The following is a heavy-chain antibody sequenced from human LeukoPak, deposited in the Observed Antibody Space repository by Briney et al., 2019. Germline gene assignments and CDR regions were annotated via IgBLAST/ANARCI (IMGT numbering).Heavy chain of an antibody. J-gene: IGHJ4*02. Sequence: GGSLRLSCAASGFTFSTYEMNWVRQAQGKGLEWVSHISGSGGAIYYADSVKGRFTISRDNAKNSLYLQMNSLRAEDTAVYYCARRYCSSTTCTLDYWGQGTLVTVSS. CDR3: ARRYCSSTTCTLDY. CDR1: GFTFSTYE. V-gene: IGHV3-48*03. CDR2: ISGSGGAI. D-gene: IGHD2-2*01.